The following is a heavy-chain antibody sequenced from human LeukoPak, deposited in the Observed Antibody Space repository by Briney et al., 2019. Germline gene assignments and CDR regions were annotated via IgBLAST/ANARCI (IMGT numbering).Heavy chain of an antibody. V-gene: IGHV3-7*04. CDR1: GFTFSNYW. Sequence: PGGSLRLSCAASGFTFSNYWMSWVRQAPGEGLEWVANIKQDGSEKYYVDSVKGRFTISRDNAKNSVYLQMNSLRDEDTAVYYCARGGSATYWFDSWGQGTLVTVSS. D-gene: IGHD3-10*01. CDR3: ARGGSATYWFDS. J-gene: IGHJ5*02. CDR2: IKQDGSEK.